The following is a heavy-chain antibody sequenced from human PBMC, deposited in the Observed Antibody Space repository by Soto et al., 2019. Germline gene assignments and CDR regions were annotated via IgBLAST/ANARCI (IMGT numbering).Heavy chain of an antibody. CDR2: IYSGGST. D-gene: IGHD3-10*01. CDR3: ARSEITMVRGVYYYYYYMDV. Sequence: GGSLRLSCAASGFTVSSNYMSWVRQAPGKGLEWVSVIYSGGSTYYADSVKGRFTISRHNSKNTLYLQMNSLRAEDTAVYYCARSEITMVRGVYYYYYYMDVWGKGTTVTVSS. CDR1: GFTVSSNY. J-gene: IGHJ6*03. V-gene: IGHV3-53*04.